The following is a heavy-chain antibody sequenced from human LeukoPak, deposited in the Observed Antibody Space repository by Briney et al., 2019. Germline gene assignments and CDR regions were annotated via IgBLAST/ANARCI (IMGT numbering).Heavy chain of an antibody. CDR3: ARVRAEARTCNAAHDAFDI. CDR2: INVDGRST. CDR1: GFTFSSYW. Sequence: GGSLRLSCAASGFTFSSYWMHWVRQGPGKGLVWVPRINVDGRSTSYADSVKGRFTISRDNAKNTLYLQMNSLRAEGTAVYYCARVRAEARTCNAAHDAFDIWGQGPMVTVSS. J-gene: IGHJ3*02. D-gene: IGHD2/OR15-2a*01. V-gene: IGHV3-74*01.